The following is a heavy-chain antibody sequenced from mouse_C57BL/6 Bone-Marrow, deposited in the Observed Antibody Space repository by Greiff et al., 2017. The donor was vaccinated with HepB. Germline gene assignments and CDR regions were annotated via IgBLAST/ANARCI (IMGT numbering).Heavy chain of an antibody. CDR2: INYDGSST. CDR3: ARESSLLTEYFDV. CDR1: GFTFSDYY. J-gene: IGHJ1*03. D-gene: IGHD6-1*01. V-gene: IGHV5-16*01. Sequence: EVKLQESEGGLVQPGSSMKLSCTASGFTFSDYYMAWVRQVPEKGLEWVANINYDGSSTYYLDSLKSRFIISRDNAKNILYLQMSSLKSEDTATYYCARESSLLTEYFDVWGTGTTVTVSS.